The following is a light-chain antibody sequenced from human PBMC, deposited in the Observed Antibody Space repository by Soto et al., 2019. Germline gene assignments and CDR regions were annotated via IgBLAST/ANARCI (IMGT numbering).Light chain of an antibody. CDR1: SSDVGYYNY. Sequence: QSVLTQPRSVSGSPGQSIIISCTGTSSDVGYYNYVSWFQQHPGKAPKLVISDVTNRPSGVSNRFSGSKSGNTASLTISGLQAEDEAHYYCSSYTTSSTHVFGTGTKVTVL. CDR3: SSYTTSSTHV. J-gene: IGLJ1*01. CDR2: DVT. V-gene: IGLV2-14*03.